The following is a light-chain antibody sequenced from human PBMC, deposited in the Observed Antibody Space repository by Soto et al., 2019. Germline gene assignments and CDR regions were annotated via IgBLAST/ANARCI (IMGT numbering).Light chain of an antibody. Sequence: SYELTQAPSVSVSPGQTASITCSGDNLGEKYACWYQQKPGQSPVLVIYQDSKRPSGIPERFSGSNSGNTATLTISGTQAMDEADYYCQAWDSSTAVFGTGTKVTVL. CDR3: QAWDSSTAV. CDR1: NLGEKY. V-gene: IGLV3-1*01. CDR2: QDS. J-gene: IGLJ1*01.